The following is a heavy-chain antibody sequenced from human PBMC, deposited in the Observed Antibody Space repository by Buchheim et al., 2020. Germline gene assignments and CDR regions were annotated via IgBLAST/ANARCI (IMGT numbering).Heavy chain of an antibody. V-gene: IGHV3-30*18. D-gene: IGHD4-17*01. J-gene: IGHJ4*02. CDR3: AKDRGYGTYHFDY. CDR2: ISYDGSNN. CDR1: GFTFSSNG. Sequence: QVQLVESGGGVVQPGRSLRLSCAASGFTFSSNGMHWVRQAPGKGLEWVAFISYDGSNNYYADSVKGRFTISRDNSKNTLSLQMNSLRTEDTAVYYCAKDRGYGTYHFDYWGQGTL.